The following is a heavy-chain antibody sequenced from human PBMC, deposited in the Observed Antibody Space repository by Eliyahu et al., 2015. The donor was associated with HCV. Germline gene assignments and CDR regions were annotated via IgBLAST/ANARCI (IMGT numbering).Heavy chain of an antibody. CDR3: AREYYYDGSGYSHGDY. CDR1: GYTFSNYX. Sequence: EVQLVESGGGLVQPGGSXRLSCAASGYTFSNYXMPXXRQAPGKGLVWVSRXNSDGSTTTYADSVKGRFTISRDNAKNTLYLQMNSLRVEDTAMYYCAREYYYDGSGYSHGDYWGQGTLVTVSS. J-gene: IGHJ4*02. D-gene: IGHD3-22*01. CDR2: XNSDGSTT. V-gene: IGHV3-74*03.